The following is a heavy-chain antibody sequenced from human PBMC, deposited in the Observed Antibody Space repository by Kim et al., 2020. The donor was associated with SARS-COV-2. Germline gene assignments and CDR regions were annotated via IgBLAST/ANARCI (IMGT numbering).Heavy chain of an antibody. Sequence: GGSLRLSCEASGFTLTKYGMHCVRQAPGTGLVWVAFMSYDGSVKNYGETVKGRFTISRDTSKNTLFLQMDSLRAEDTAVYYCTRGAVSGNDAFGIWGQGSLVTVSS. CDR2: MSYDGSVK. V-gene: IGHV3-30*03. CDR3: TRGAVSGNDAFGI. J-gene: IGHJ3*02. CDR1: GFTLTKYG. D-gene: IGHD6-19*01.